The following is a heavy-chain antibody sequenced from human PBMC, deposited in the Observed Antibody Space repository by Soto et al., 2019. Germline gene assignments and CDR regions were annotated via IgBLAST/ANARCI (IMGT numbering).Heavy chain of an antibody. Sequence: QVQLVESGGGGVQPGRSLRLSCAASGFTFSSYGMHWVRHAPGKGVEWVAGISYDGRNKYYADSVKGRFTISRDNSKNTLYLQMSSLRAEEPAVDYFANDRRLNEYFGMDVWGQGTTVSGSS. V-gene: IGHV3-30*18. D-gene: IGHD1-1*01. CDR3: ANDRRLNEYFGMDV. CDR1: GFTFSSYG. CDR2: ISYDGRNK. J-gene: IGHJ6*02.